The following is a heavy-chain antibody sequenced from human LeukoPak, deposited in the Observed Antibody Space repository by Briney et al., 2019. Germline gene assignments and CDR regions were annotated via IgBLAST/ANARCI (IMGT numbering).Heavy chain of an antibody. CDR1: GGPISSSSYY. D-gene: IGHD1-7*01. Sequence: PSETLSLTCTVSGGPISSSSYYWGWIRQPPGKGLEWIGSIYYSGSTYYNPSLKSRVTISVDTSKNQFSLKLSSVTAADTAVYYCVSQTGTAIDYWGQGTLVTVSS. V-gene: IGHV4-39*01. J-gene: IGHJ4*02. CDR3: VSQTGTAIDY. CDR2: IYYSGST.